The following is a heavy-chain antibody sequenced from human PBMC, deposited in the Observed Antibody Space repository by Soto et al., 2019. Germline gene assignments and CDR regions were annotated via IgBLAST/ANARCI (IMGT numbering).Heavy chain of an antibody. Sequence: GGSLRLSCAASGFTFSSYAMSWVRQAPGKGLEWVSAISGSGGSTYYADSVKGRFTIPRDNSKNTLYLQMNSLRAEDTAVYYCAKDLRYFDWLPAWFDPWGQGTLVTVSS. D-gene: IGHD3-9*01. CDR2: ISGSGGST. V-gene: IGHV3-23*01. CDR3: AKDLRYFDWLPAWFDP. J-gene: IGHJ5*02. CDR1: GFTFSSYA.